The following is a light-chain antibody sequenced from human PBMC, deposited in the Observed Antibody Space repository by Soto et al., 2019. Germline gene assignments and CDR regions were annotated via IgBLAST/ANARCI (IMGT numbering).Light chain of an antibody. J-gene: IGKJ5*01. CDR1: QDISTY. Sequence: DIQMTQSPSSLSASGGDRLTITCRASQDISTYLNWYQQKPGKAPKLLIYAASTLQSGVPSRFSGSGSGTHFTLTISSLQPEDFATYYCQQLHGYPITFGQGTRLEIK. V-gene: IGKV1-9*01. CDR3: QQLHGYPIT. CDR2: AAS.